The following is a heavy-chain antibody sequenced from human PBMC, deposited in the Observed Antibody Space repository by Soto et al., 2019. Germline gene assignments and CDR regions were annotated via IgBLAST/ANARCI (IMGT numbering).Heavy chain of an antibody. CDR1: GFTFSSYW. CDR2: IKQDGSEK. CDR3: AREAEDSGYSYGYWGYFDY. D-gene: IGHD5-18*01. V-gene: IGHV3-7*03. J-gene: IGHJ4*02. Sequence: PGGSLRLSCAASGFTFSSYWMSWVRQAPGKGLEWVANIKQDGSEKYYVDSVKGRFTISRDNAKNSLYLQMNSLRAEDTAVYYCAREAEDSGYSYGYWGYFDYWGQGTLVTVSS.